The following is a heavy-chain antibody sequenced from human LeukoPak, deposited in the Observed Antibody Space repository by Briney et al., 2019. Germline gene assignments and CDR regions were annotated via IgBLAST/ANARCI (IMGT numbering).Heavy chain of an antibody. CDR3: ARRSMTGTYYFDY. V-gene: IGHV3-23*01. D-gene: IGHD1-1*01. CDR1: EFTYNNYA. CDR2: LSANGANT. Sequence: GGSLRLSCAASEFTYNNYAMSWVRQAPGKGLEWVSSLSANGANTYSADSVKGRFIISRDNSKNTLYLQVNSLRPEDTAVYYCARRSMTGTYYFDYWGQGTLVTVSS. J-gene: IGHJ4*02.